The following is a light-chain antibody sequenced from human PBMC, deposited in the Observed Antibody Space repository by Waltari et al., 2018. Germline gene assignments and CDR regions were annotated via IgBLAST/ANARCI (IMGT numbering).Light chain of an antibody. Sequence: EIVMTQSPATLSASPLERAIISCRASQRVTTNLAWYQQKPGQPPRLLIYGASTRATDIPARFSGSGSGTEFTLTITSLQSEDFAVYYCHQYNDGPPFNFGQGTKLEIK. J-gene: IGKJ2*01. CDR2: GAS. V-gene: IGKV3-15*01. CDR1: QRVTTN. CDR3: HQYNDGPPFN.